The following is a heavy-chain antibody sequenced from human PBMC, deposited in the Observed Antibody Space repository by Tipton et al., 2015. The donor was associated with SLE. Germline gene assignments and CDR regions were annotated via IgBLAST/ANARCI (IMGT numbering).Heavy chain of an antibody. CDR1: GGSISSYF. V-gene: IGHV4-59*01. J-gene: IGHJ6*02. CDR2: IFYTGST. D-gene: IGHD3-16*01. CDR3: ARDSLNWGSYYHGMGV. Sequence: GLVKPSETLSLTCTVSGGSISSYFWTWIRQPPGKGLEWIGHIFYTGSTRYNPSLKSRVTISVDTSKSQIFLKMSSVTAADTAVYYCARDSLNWGSYYHGMGVWGQGTTVTVSS.